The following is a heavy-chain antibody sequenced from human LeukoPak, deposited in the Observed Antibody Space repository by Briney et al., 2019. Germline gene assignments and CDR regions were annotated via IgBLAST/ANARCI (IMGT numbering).Heavy chain of an antibody. J-gene: IGHJ5*02. D-gene: IGHD6-19*01. Sequence: GGSLRLSCAASGFTFYNYGMHWVRKAPGKGVEWVSAISGSGGSTYYADSVKGRFTISRDNSKNTLYLQMNSLRAEDTAVYYCAKGGAVAGKQDWFDPWGQGTLVTVSS. CDR3: AKGGAVAGKQDWFDP. CDR2: ISGSGGST. V-gene: IGHV3-23*01. CDR1: GFTFYNYG.